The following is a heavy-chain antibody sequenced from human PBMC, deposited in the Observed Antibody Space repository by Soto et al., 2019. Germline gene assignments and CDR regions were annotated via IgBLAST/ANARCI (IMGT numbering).Heavy chain of an antibody. J-gene: IGHJ4*02. Sequence: EVQLLASGGGLVQPGGSLRLSCAASGFTFSRYALSWVRQAPGQGLAWVSSISGDGATTFYADSVKGRFTASRDNSENTLYLQMNSLRVEDTAVYFCATVPNGIPEASGAWGQGTLVTVSS. V-gene: IGHV3-23*01. D-gene: IGHD2-8*01. CDR1: GFTFSRYA. CDR2: ISGDGATT. CDR3: ATVPNGIPEASGA.